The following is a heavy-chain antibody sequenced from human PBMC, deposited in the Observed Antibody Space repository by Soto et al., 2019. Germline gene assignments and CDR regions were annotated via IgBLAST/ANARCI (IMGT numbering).Heavy chain of an antibody. CDR3: ARLLSHNGDYVDY. V-gene: IGHV4-59*08. Sequence: QVQLQESGPGLVKPSETLSLTCTVSGGSISSYYWSWIRQPPGKGLEWIGYIYYSGSTNYNPSLKSRVTISVDTSKNQFSLKLSSVTAADTAVYYCARLLSHNGDYVDYWGQGTLVTVSS. J-gene: IGHJ4*02. CDR1: GGSISSYY. CDR2: IYYSGST. D-gene: IGHD4-17*01.